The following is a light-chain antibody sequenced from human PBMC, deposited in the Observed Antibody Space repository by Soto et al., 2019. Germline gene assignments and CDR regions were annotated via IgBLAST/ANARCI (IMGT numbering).Light chain of an antibody. Sequence: IVWTQSAGPRALSPRDRATLSWRXSQTVTGNYLAWYHQKPGQAPRLLIHSASSRAAGIPDRFSASGSGTDRTLTISRLEPEDVAVYYCQQYSASPRTFGQGTKVDIK. CDR2: SAS. CDR1: QTVTGNY. CDR3: QQYSASPRT. V-gene: IGKV3-20*01. J-gene: IGKJ1*01.